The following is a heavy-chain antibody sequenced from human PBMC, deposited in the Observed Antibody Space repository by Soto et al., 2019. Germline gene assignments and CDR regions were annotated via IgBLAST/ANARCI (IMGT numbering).Heavy chain of an antibody. Sequence: SETLSLTCAVYGGSFSGYYWSWIRQPPGKGLKWIGEINHSGSTNYNPSLKSRVTISVDTSKNQFSLKLSSVTAADTAVYYCARERRGGMVVAATKRGWFDPWGQGTLVTVSS. CDR1: GGSFSGYY. J-gene: IGHJ5*02. D-gene: IGHD2-15*01. CDR2: INHSGST. V-gene: IGHV4-34*01. CDR3: ARERRGGMVVAATKRGWFDP.